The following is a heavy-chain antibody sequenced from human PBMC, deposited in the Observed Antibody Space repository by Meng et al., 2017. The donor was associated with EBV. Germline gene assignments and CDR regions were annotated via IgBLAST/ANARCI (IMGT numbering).Heavy chain of an antibody. V-gene: IGHV4-39*07. CDR3: ARDLGRGSRGALLDY. CDR1: GGSISSSSYY. Sequence: HLPEAGPGLVKPSETLSLTCTVSGGSISSSSYYWGWIRQPPGKGLEWIGSIYYSGSTYYNPSLKSRVTISVDTSKNQFSLKLSSVTAADTAVYYCARDLGRGSRGALLDYWGQGTLVTVSS. D-gene: IGHD3-16*01. CDR2: IYYSGST. J-gene: IGHJ4*02.